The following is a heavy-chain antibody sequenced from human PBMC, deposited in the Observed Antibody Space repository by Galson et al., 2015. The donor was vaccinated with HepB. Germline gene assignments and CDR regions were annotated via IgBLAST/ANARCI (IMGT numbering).Heavy chain of an antibody. V-gene: IGHV3-23*01. CDR2: ISGSGGST. D-gene: IGHD5-12*01. Sequence: SLRLSCAASGFTFSSYAMHWVRQAPGKGLEWVSAISGSGGSTYYADSVKGRFTISRDNSKNTLYLQMNSLRAEDTAVYYCAKVKYSGYSFDYWGQGTLVTVSS. CDR3: AKVKYSGYSFDY. J-gene: IGHJ4*02. CDR1: GFTFSSYA.